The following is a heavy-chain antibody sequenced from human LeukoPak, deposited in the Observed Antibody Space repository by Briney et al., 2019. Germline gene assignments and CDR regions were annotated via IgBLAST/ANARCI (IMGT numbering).Heavy chain of an antibody. CDR3: ARDPYGSGSYFDY. CDR2: ISWNGGIT. D-gene: IGHD1-26*01. Sequence: PGGSLGLSCAASGFIFDDYGIHWVRQPPGKGLEWVGLISWNGGITHYADSMKGRFTISRDNSKNSVYLQMASLRAEDTAVYYCARDPYGSGSYFDYWGQGTLVTVSS. CDR1: GFIFDDYG. V-gene: IGHV3-43D*03. J-gene: IGHJ4*02.